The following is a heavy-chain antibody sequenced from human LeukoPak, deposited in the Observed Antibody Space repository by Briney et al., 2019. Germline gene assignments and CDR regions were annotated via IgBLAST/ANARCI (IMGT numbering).Heavy chain of an antibody. CDR3: ARDSYYDFWSGYYPTGYYGMDV. CDR1: RYTFTSYD. Sequence: ASVKVSCKASRYTFTSYDINWVRQATGQGLEWMGWMNPNSGNTGYAQKFQGRVTMTRNTSISTAYMELSSLRSEDTAVYYCARDSYYDFWSGYYPTGYYGMDVWGQGTTVTVSS. D-gene: IGHD3-3*01. V-gene: IGHV1-8*01. CDR2: MNPNSGNT. J-gene: IGHJ6*02.